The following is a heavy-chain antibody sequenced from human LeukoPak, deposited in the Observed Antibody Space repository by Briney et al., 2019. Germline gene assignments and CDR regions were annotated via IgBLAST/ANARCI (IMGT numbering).Heavy chain of an antibody. CDR3: ARVGGEMATISYFDY. CDR1: GYTFTNYA. D-gene: IGHD5-24*01. J-gene: IGHJ4*02. Sequence: GASVKVSCKASGYTFTNYAMNWVRQAPGQGLEWMRGIIPIFGTANYAQKFQGRVTITADESTSTAYMELSSLRSEDTAVYYCARVGGEMATISYFDYWGQGTLVTVSS. CDR2: IIPIFGTA. V-gene: IGHV1-69*13.